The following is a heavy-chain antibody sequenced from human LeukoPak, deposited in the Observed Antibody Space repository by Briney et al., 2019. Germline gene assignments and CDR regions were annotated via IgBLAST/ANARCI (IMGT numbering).Heavy chain of an antibody. CDR3: AKDREQQQPAWYNWFDP. V-gene: IGHV3-33*06. J-gene: IGHJ5*02. Sequence: GGSLRLSCAASGFTFSSYGMHWVRQAPGKGLEWVAVIWYDGSNKYYADSVRGRFTISRDNSKNTLYLQMNSLRAEDTAVYYCAKDREQQQPAWYNWFDPWGQGTLVTVSS. CDR2: IWYDGSNK. CDR1: GFTFSSYG. D-gene: IGHD6-13*01.